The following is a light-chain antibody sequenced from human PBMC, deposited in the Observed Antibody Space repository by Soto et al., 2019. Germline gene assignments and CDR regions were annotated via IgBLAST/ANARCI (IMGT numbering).Light chain of an antibody. CDR1: QSVGSN. CDR2: GAS. Sequence: EIVVTQSPATLSLSPGERATLSCRASQSVGSNLAWYQQKPGQAPRLLIYGASTRASNIPARFSAFGSGTEFTLIISSLQSEDFAVYYCQQYNSYYTFGQGTKLEIK. J-gene: IGKJ2*01. CDR3: QQYNSYYT. V-gene: IGKV3-15*01.